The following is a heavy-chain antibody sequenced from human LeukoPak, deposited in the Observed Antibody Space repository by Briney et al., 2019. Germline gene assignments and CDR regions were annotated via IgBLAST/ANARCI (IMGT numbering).Heavy chain of an antibody. CDR2: ISYDGSNK. Sequence: PGGSLRLSCAASGFTFSSYAMHWVRQAPGKGLEWVAVISYDGSNKYYADSVKGRFTISRDNSKNTLYLQMNSLRAEDTAVYYCARDDCSGGSCYSEFDYWGQGTLVTVSS. CDR3: ARDDCSGGSCYSEFDY. J-gene: IGHJ4*02. D-gene: IGHD2-15*01. V-gene: IGHV3-30*04. CDR1: GFTFSSYA.